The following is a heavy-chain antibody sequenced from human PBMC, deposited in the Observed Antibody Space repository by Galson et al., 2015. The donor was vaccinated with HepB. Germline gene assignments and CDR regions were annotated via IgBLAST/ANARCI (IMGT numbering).Heavy chain of an antibody. J-gene: IGHJ2*01. V-gene: IGHV4-34*01. CDR3: ARPTYCSSTTCTGPLDL. CDR1: GGSLSGYY. Sequence: SETLSLTCAVYGGSLSGYYWSWIRQPPGKGLEWIGEINHSGSTNYNPSLKRRVIISVDTSKNQFSLKLTSVTAADTAVYYRARPTYCSSTTCTGPLDLWGRGTLVTVSS. D-gene: IGHD2-2*01. CDR2: INHSGST.